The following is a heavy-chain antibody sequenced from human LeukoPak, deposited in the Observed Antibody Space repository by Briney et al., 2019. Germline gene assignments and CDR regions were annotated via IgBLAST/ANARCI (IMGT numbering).Heavy chain of an antibody. CDR3: AKGYSSSWYVFDY. Sequence: PGGSLRLSCAASGFTFSSYWMHWVRQAPGKGLVWVSRINTDGSSTSYADSVKGRFTISRDNAKNTLYLQMNSLRAEDTAVYYCAKGYSSSWYVFDYWGQGTLVTVSS. J-gene: IGHJ4*02. D-gene: IGHD6-13*01. CDR2: INTDGSST. V-gene: IGHV3-74*01. CDR1: GFTFSSYW.